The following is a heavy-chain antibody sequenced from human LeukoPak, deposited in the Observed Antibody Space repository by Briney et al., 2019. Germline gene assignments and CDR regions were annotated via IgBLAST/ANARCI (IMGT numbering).Heavy chain of an antibody. CDR2: ISSSSPYI. D-gene: IGHD2-2*01. J-gene: IGHJ5*02. CDR1: GFTFSSYS. V-gene: IGHV3-21*01. Sequence: GGSLRLSCAASGFTFSSYSMNWVRQAPGKGLEWVSSISSSSPYIYYADSLRGRFTISRDNAKNSLYLQMNSLRAEDTAMYYCARGGVPAAMGWFDPWGQGTLVTVSS. CDR3: ARGGVPAAMGWFDP.